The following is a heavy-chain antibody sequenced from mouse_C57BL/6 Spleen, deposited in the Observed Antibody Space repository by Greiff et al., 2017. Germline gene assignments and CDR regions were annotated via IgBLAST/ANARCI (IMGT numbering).Heavy chain of an antibody. Sequence: QVHVKQPGAELVMPGASVKLSCKASGYTFTSYWMHWVKQRPGQGLEWIGEIDPSDSYTNYNQKFKGKSTLTVDKSSSTAYMQLSSLTSEDSAVYYCASYYGNHWYFDVWGTGTTVTVSS. CDR3: ASYYGNHWYFDV. D-gene: IGHD2-1*01. CDR2: IDPSDSYT. J-gene: IGHJ1*03. V-gene: IGHV1-69*01. CDR1: GYTFTSYW.